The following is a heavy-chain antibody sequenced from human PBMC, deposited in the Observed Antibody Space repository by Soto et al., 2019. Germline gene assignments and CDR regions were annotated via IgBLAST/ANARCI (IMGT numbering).Heavy chain of an antibody. Sequence: GALRVSAAASGFSVSSNYMSWVRQAPGKGLEWVSVIYSGGSTYYADSVKGRFTISIDNSKNTLYLQMNSLRAEDTAVYYCARGYSSVHYWGQGTLVTVSS. CDR1: GFSVSSNY. V-gene: IGHV3-53*01. CDR3: ARGYSSVHY. D-gene: IGHD3-22*01. J-gene: IGHJ4*02. CDR2: IYSGGST.